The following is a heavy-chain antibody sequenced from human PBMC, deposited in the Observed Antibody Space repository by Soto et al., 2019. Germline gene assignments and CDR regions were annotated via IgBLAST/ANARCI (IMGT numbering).Heavy chain of an antibody. J-gene: IGHJ4*02. CDR3: ARGRSNFGGFIATPFVS. V-gene: IGHV4-34*01. D-gene: IGHD3-16*02. CDR1: GGSFSGYY. CDR2: INHSGST. Sequence: SETLSLTCAVYGGSFSGYYWSWIRQPPGKGLEWIGEINHSGSTNYNPSLKSRVTISVDTSKNQFSLKLSSVTAADTAVYYCARGRSNFGGFIATPFVSRGQEPPV.